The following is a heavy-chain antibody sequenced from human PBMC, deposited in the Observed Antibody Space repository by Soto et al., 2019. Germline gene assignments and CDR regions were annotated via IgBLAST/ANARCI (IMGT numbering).Heavy chain of an antibody. Sequence: GGSLRLSCAASGFKFSNYAMSWVRPAPGKGLEWVSLISATGGGTYYADSVKGRFTISRDNSHNTLYLQVHSLTAEDTAVYYCAKDRRAGGNSAFYFDFWGQGAQVTVSS. J-gene: IGHJ4*02. V-gene: IGHV3-23*01. CDR3: AKDRRAGGNSAFYFDF. CDR1: GFKFSNYA. D-gene: IGHD3-16*01. CDR2: ISATGGGT.